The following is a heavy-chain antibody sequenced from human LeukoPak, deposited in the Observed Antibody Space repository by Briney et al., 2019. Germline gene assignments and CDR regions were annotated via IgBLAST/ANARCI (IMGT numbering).Heavy chain of an antibody. J-gene: IGHJ4*02. CDR1: GYTFTSYG. CDR2: ISAYNGNT. V-gene: IGHV1-18*01. D-gene: IGHD3-22*01. Sequence: ASVKVSCKASGYTFTSYGISWVRQAPGQGLEWMGWISAYNGNTNYAQKLQGRVTMTTDTSTSTAYMEPRSLRSDDTAVYYCARDLYYYDGYFFDYWGQGALVTVSS. CDR3: ARDLYYYDGYFFDY.